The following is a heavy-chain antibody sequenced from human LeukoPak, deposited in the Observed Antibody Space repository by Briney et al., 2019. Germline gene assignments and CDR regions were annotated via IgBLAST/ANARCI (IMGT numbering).Heavy chain of an antibody. CDR1: GGSFSGYY. D-gene: IGHD5-24*01. J-gene: IGHJ4*02. CDR2: IYTSGST. V-gene: IGHV4-4*07. CDR3: AREWRDGYNHPMYYFDY. Sequence: SETLSLTCAVYGGSFSGYYWSWIRQPAGKGLEWIGRIYTSGSTNYNPSLKSRVTISVDTSKNQFSLKLSSVTAADTAVYYCAREWRDGYNHPMYYFDYWGQGTLVTVSS.